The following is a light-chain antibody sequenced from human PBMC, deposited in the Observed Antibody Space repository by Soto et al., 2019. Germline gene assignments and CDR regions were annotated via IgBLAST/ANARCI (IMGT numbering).Light chain of an antibody. CDR1: SSNIGAGYD. CDR3: QSYDSSLSVV. CDR2: GNS. J-gene: IGLJ2*01. V-gene: IGLV1-40*01. Sequence: QAVVTQPPSVSGAPGQRVTISCTGSSSNIGAGYDVHWYQQLPGTAPKLLIYGNSNRPSGVPDRFSGSKSGTSASLAITGLQAEDEADYYCQSYDSSLSVVFGGGTKVIVL.